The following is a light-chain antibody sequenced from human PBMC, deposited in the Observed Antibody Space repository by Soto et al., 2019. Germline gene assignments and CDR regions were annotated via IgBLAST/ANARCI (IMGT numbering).Light chain of an antibody. CDR1: SSDVGGYNY. Sequence: LTQPASVSGSPGQSITISCTGASSDVGGYNYVSWYQQHPGKAPKVMIYDVTNRPSGVSSRFSGSKSGNTASLTISGLQAEDEADYYCSSYTSSSARKYVFGTGTKVTVL. J-gene: IGLJ1*01. CDR2: DVT. CDR3: SSYTSSSARKYV. V-gene: IGLV2-14*03.